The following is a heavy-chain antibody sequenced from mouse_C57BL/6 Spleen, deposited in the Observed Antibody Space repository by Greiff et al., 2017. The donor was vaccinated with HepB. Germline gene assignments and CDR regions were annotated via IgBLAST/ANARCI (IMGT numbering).Heavy chain of an antibody. CDR3: ARIFYDYVFDY. V-gene: IGHV1-82*01. CDR1: GYAFSSSW. Sequence: VKLVESGPELVKPGASVKISCKASGYAFSSSWMNWVKQRPGKGLEWIGRIYPGDGDTNYNGKFKGKATLTADKSSSTAYMQLSSLTSEDSAVYFCARIFYDYVFDYWGQGTTLTVSS. D-gene: IGHD2-4*01. J-gene: IGHJ2*01. CDR2: IYPGDGDT.